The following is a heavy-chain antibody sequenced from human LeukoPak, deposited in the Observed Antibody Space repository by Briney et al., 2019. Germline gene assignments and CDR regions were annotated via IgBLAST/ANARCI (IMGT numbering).Heavy chain of an antibody. J-gene: IGHJ4*02. CDR2: IIPIFGTA. V-gene: IGHV1-69*13. CDR1: GGTFSSYA. D-gene: IGHD2-2*01. CDR3: GFGYCSSTSCNPLDY. Sequence: SVKVSCKASGGTFSSYAISWVRQAPGQGLEWMGGIIPIFGTANYAQKFQGRVTITADESTSTAYMELSSLRSEDTAVYYCGFGYCSSTSCNPLDYGGRETLVPVPS.